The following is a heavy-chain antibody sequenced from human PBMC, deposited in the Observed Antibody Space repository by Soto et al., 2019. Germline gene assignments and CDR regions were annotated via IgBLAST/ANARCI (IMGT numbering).Heavy chain of an antibody. J-gene: IGHJ4*02. CDR2: ISKSGDST. CDR1: GVTFTSYA. Sequence: GGSLRLSCAASGVTFTSYAMTWVRQVPGEGLQWVSSISKSGDSTYYADSVKGRFTTSRDNSKNTLYLQMNSLRAEDTAIYYCAKGSFGFDYWGQGTLVNLSS. V-gene: IGHV3-23*01. D-gene: IGHD3-10*01. CDR3: AKGSFGFDY.